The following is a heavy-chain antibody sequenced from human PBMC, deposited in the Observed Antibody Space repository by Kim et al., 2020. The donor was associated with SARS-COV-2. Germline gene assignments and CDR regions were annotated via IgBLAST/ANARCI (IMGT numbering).Heavy chain of an antibody. CDR2: IYYSGST. CDR3: ARAVESGYDFSKYYFDY. CDR1: GGSISSSSYY. Sequence: SETLSLTCTVSGGSISSSSYYWGWIRQPPGKGLEWIGSIYYSGSTYYNPSLKSRVTISVDTSKNQFSLKLSSVTAADTAVYYCARAVESGYDFSKYYFDYWGQGTLVTVSS. D-gene: IGHD5-12*01. J-gene: IGHJ4*02. V-gene: IGHV4-39*07.